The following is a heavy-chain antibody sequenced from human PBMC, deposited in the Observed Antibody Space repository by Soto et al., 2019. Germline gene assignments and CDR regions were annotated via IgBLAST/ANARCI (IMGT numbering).Heavy chain of an antibody. CDR2: IFSSGIT. Sequence: SETLSLTCTVSGGSINNYRWSWIRQSAEKGLEWIGRIFSSGITNYNPSLKSRLTMSVDTSNNQFSLKLTSVTAADTAVYYCVRGTMTTNAPLYWGRGTLVTVSS. D-gene: IGHD2-8*01. V-gene: IGHV4-4*07. CDR3: VRGTMTTNAPLY. J-gene: IGHJ4*02. CDR1: GGSINNYR.